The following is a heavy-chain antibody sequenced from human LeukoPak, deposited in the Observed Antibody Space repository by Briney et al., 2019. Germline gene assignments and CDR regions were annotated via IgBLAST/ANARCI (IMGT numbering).Heavy chain of an antibody. CDR3: VRAPTVVVPAAKGDWFDP. CDR2: IYYSGST. Sequence: PSQTLSLTCTVSGGSISSGGYYWSWIRQHPGKGLEWIGCIYYSGSTYYNPSLKSRVTISVDTSKNQFSLKLSSVTAADTAVYYCVRAPTVVVPAAKGDWFDPWGQGTLVTVSS. D-gene: IGHD2-2*01. J-gene: IGHJ5*02. CDR1: GGSISSGGYY. V-gene: IGHV4-31*03.